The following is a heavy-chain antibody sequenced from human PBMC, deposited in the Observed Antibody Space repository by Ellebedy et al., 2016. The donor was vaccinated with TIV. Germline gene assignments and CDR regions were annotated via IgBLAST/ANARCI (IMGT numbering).Heavy chain of an antibody. CDR2: IYHSGST. CDR1: GGYLRTYY. V-gene: IGHV4-30-2*01. CDR3: ARDPSSYYGSGTSAFDI. J-gene: IGHJ3*02. D-gene: IGHD3-10*01. Sequence: SETLSLTXNVSGGYLRTYYWSWIRQPPGKGLEWIGFIYHSGSTYYNPSLKSRVIISVDRSKNQFSLKLNSVTAADTAVYYCARDPSSYYGSGTSAFDIWGQGTMVTVSS.